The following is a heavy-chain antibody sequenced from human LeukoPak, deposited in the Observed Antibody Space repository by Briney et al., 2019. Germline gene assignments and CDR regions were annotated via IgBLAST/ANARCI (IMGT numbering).Heavy chain of an antibody. CDR3: ARVSLSGSYAFGYYYYYYMDV. D-gene: IGHD1-26*01. J-gene: IGHJ6*03. CDR1: GFTFSSYG. Sequence: PGGSLRLSCAASGFTFSSYGMHWVRQAPGKGLEWVAVIWYDGSNKYYADSVKGRFTISRDNSKNTLYLQMNSLRAEDTAVYYCARVSLSGSYAFGYYYYYYMDVWGKGTTVTVSS. CDR2: IWYDGSNK. V-gene: IGHV3-33*01.